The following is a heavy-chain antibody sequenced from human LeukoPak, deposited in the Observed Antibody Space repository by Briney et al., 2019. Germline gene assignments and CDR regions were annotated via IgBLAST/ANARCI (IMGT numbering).Heavy chain of an antibody. Sequence: SETLSLTCTVSGGSISSYYWSWIRQPPGKGLEWIGYIYYSGSTNYNPSLKSRVTISVDTSKNQFSLKLSSVTAADTAVYYCARVVPLLWFGERYYYYYMDVWGKGTTVTVSS. CDR3: ARVVPLLWFGERYYYYYMDV. J-gene: IGHJ6*03. CDR1: GGSISSYY. D-gene: IGHD3-10*01. V-gene: IGHV4-59*12. CDR2: IYYSGST.